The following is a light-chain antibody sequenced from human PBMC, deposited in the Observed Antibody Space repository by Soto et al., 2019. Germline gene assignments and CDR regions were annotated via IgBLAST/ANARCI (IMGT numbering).Light chain of an antibody. V-gene: IGLV2-14*03. CDR2: DVT. Sequence: QSALTQPASVSGSRGQSITITCTGTSSDVGANNFVSWYQQHPGKAPRLMIYDVTNRPSGVSDRFSASKSGSTASLTISVLQAEDEGDYYCSSYTTSTTLIFGGGTKLTVL. CDR3: SSYTTSTTLI. CDR1: SSDVGANNF. J-gene: IGLJ2*01.